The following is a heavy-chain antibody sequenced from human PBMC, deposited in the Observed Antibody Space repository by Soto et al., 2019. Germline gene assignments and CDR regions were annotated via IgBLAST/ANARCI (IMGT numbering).Heavy chain of an antibody. CDR3: ASSEMAYCGGECSWDCGMDV. V-gene: IGHV1-69*01. CDR2: IIPIFGTA. CDR1: GGTFSSYA. Sequence: QVQLVQSGAEVKKPGSSVKVSCKASGGTFSSYAISWVRQAPGQGLEWMGGIIPIFGTANYAQKFQGRVTITADESTSTAYMERSSLRSEDTAVYYCASSEMAYCGGECSWDCGMDVWGQGTTVTVSS. D-gene: IGHD2-21*01. J-gene: IGHJ6*02.